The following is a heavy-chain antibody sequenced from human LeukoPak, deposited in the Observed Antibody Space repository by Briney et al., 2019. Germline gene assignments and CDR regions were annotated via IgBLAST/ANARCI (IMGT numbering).Heavy chain of an antibody. Sequence: ASVKVSCKASGYTFTGYYIHWERQAPGQGLEWIGRINPNSGGTNYAQNFQGRVTMTRDTSISTAYMDLSRLRSDDTAVYYCARVSSPLQYNWFDPWGQGTLVTVSS. CDR2: INPNSGGT. D-gene: IGHD1-14*01. CDR1: GYTFTGYY. CDR3: ARVSSPLQYNWFDP. J-gene: IGHJ5*02. V-gene: IGHV1-2*06.